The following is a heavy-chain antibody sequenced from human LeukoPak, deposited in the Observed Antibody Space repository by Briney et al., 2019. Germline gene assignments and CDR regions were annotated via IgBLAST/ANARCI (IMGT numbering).Heavy chain of an antibody. D-gene: IGHD4-23*01. Sequence: GGSLRLSCAASGFTFSSYSMNWVRQAPGKGLEWVSSISSSSSYIYYADSVKGRFTISRDNAKNSLYLQMNSLRAEDTAVYYCARGITGGNEGVFDPWGRGTLVTVSS. CDR1: GFTFSSYS. V-gene: IGHV3-21*01. CDR3: ARGITGGNEGVFDP. CDR2: ISSSSSYI. J-gene: IGHJ5*02.